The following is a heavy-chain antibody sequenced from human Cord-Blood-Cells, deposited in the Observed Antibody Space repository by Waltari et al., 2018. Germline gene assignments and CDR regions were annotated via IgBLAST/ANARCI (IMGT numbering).Heavy chain of an antibody. V-gene: IGHV4-39*01. D-gene: IGHD5-12*01. Sequence: QLQLQESGPGLVKPSETLSLTCTVSGGSIRSSSYYCGWIRQPPGKGLEWIGSIYYRGSTYYNPSLNSRVTISVDTSKNQFSLKLSSVTAADTAVYYCARQYVDIVATMVNWFDPWGQGTLVTVSS. CDR1: GGSIRSSSYY. CDR3: ARQYVDIVATMVNWFDP. CDR2: IYYRGST. J-gene: IGHJ5*02.